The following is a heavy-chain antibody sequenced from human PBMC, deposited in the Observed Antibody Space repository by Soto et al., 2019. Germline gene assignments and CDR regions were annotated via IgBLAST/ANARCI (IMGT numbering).Heavy chain of an antibody. D-gene: IGHD3-10*01. CDR1: GFSLSTSGVG. J-gene: IGHJ5*02. V-gene: IGHV2-5*02. CDR3: AHTRELYGSGRYDVDP. CDR2: IYWDDGK. Sequence: QITLKESGPTLVKPTQTLSLTCTFSGFSLSTSGVGVGWIRQPPGKALEWLAVIYWDDGKRYSSSVKSRLTITKDTSKNQVVLTMINLDPVDTTTYSCAHTRELYGSGRYDVDPWGQGALVTVSS.